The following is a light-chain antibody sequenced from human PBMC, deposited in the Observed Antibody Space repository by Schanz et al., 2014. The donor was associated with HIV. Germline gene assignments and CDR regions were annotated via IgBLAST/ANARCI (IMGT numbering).Light chain of an antibody. V-gene: IGLV2-18*02. CDR3: SSFRNTNTVV. CDR2: EVK. J-gene: IGLJ3*02. CDR1: SSDVGAYDR. Sequence: QSALTQPPSVSGSPGQSVTISCTGTSSDVGAYDRVSWYQQPPGTAPKLIVYEVKNRPSGVPGRFSGSKSGNTASLTISGLQAEDEADYYCSSFRNTNTVVFGGGTKLTVL.